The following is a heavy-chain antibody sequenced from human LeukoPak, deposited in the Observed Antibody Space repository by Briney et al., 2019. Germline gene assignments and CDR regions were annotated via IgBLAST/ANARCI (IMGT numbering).Heavy chain of an antibody. D-gene: IGHD3-10*01. Sequence: GGSLRLSCAASGFTFSSFGMNWVRQAPGKGLEWVSYIGSGSSAIYYADSVKGRFTISRDNAKNSLSLQLNSLRDEDTAVYFCAKVIRGGYGMDVWGQGTTVTVSS. CDR1: GFTFSSFG. V-gene: IGHV3-48*02. CDR3: AKVIRGGYGMDV. CDR2: IGSGSSAI. J-gene: IGHJ6*02.